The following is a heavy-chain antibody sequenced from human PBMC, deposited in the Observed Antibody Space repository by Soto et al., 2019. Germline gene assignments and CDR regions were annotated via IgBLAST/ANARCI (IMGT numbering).Heavy chain of an antibody. CDR2: IYYSGST. J-gene: IGHJ5*02. CDR1: GGSISSGDYY. CDR3: ARLSGMTTATTDRGFDP. Sequence: SATLSLTCTVSGGSISSGDYYWSWIRQPPGKGLEWIGSIYYSGSTYYTPSLKSRVTISVDTSKNQFSLKLSSVTAADTAVYSYARLSGMTTATTDRGFDPWGQGTQVTVSS. V-gene: IGHV4-39*01. D-gene: IGHD4-17*01.